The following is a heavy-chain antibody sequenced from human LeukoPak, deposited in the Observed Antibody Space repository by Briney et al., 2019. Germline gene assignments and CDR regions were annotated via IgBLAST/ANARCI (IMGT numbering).Heavy chain of an antibody. J-gene: IGHJ4*02. CDR2: IHTSGGS. V-gene: IGHV4-4*09. D-gene: IGHD1-26*01. Sequence: SETLSLTCTVSGASISSYYWSWIRQTPEKELEWMGNIHTSGGSSYYPSLKSRLTMSIDTSKNQLSLKLTSVTAADTAVYFCARLGSYHDFWGQGALVTVSS. CDR1: GASISSYY. CDR3: ARLGSYHDF.